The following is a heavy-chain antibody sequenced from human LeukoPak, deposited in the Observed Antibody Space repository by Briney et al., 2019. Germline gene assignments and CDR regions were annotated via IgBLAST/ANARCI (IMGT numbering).Heavy chain of an antibody. V-gene: IGHV4-4*07. CDR1: GGSISSYY. J-gene: IGHJ3*02. Sequence: PSETLSLTCTVSGGSISSYYWSWIRQPAGKGLEWIGRIYTSGSTNYNPSLKSRVTMSVDTSKNQFSLKLSSVTAADTAVYYCARDTGFRRPGAFDIWGQGTMVTVSS. D-gene: IGHD1-1*01. CDR3: ARDTGFRRPGAFDI. CDR2: IYTSGST.